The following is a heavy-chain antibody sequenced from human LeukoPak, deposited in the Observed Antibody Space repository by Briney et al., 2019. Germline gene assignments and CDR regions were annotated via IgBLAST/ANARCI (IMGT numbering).Heavy chain of an antibody. CDR1: GGSISSGGHY. CDR2: IYSTGST. J-gene: IGHJ4*02. D-gene: IGHD4-23*01. V-gene: IGHV4-61*02. Sequence: SETLSLTCTVSGGSISSGGHYWSWIRQPAGKGLEYLGRIYSTGSTNYNPSLRSRVTISVDTSKNHFSLKLSSVTAADTAVYYCASYGGNSWTRGYFDYWGQGTLVTVSS. CDR3: ASYGGNSWTRGYFDY.